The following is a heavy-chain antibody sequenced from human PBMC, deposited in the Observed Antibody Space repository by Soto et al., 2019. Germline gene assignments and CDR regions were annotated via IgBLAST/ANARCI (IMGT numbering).Heavy chain of an antibody. CDR3: ARDRIRDYYFDY. V-gene: IGHV3-30-3*01. Sequence: PGGSLRLSCAASGFTFSSYAMHWVRQAPGKGLEWVAVISYDGSNKYYADSVKGRFTISRDNSKNTLYLQMNSLRAEDTAVYYCARDRIRDYYFDYWGQGTLVTVSS. CDR1: GFTFSSYA. J-gene: IGHJ4*02. CDR2: ISYDGSNK.